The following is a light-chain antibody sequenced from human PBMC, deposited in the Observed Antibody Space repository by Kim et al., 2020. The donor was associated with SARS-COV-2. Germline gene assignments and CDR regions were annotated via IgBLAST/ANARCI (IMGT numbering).Light chain of an antibody. Sequence: SVALGQTARITCGGNNIGSKNVHWYQQKTGQAPVLVIYRDSNRPSGIPERFSGSNAGNTATLTISRAQAGDEADYYCQVWDSSTWVFGGGTQLTVL. V-gene: IGLV3-9*01. CDR3: QVWDSSTWV. J-gene: IGLJ3*02. CDR1: NIGSKN. CDR2: RDS.